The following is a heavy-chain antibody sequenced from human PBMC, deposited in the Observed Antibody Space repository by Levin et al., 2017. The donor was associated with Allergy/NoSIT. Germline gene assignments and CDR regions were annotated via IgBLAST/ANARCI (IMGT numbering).Heavy chain of an antibody. CDR2: ISGSGGST. CDR3: AKRHRCSGGSCFPVDY. D-gene: IGHD2-15*01. J-gene: IGHJ4*02. Sequence: PGGSLRLSCAASGFTFSSYAMSWVRQAPGKGLEWVSAISGSGGSTYYADSVKGRFTISRDNSKNTLYLQMNSLRAEDTAVYYCAKRHRCSGGSCFPVDYWGQGTLVTVSS. CDR1: GFTFSSYA. V-gene: IGHV3-23*01.